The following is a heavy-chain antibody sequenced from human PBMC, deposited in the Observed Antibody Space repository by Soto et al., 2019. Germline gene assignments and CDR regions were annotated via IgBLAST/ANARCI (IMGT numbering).Heavy chain of an antibody. D-gene: IGHD6-13*01. CDR3: AKGGFSSSWYRFDP. CDR2: ISGSGGST. CDR1: GFTFSTYA. Sequence: EVQLLESGGGLVQPGGSVRLSCAASGFTFSTYAMSWVRQAPGKGLEWVSAISGSGGSTYYADSVKGRFTISRDNSKNTLYLQMNSLRAEDTAVYYCAKGGFSSSWYRFDPWGQGTLVTVSS. V-gene: IGHV3-23*01. J-gene: IGHJ5*02.